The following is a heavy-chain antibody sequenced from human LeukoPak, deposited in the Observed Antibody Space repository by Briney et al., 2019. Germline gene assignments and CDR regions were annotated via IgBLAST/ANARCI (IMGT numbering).Heavy chain of an antibody. V-gene: IGHV3-33*01. J-gene: IGHJ4*02. Sequence: GGSLRLSCAASGFTFGSYGMHWVRQAPGKGLEWVAVMWYDGSNTYYADSVKGRFNISRDNSKNTLSLKKNSLSAEDTAVYYCAREGLETIDYFDSWGQGTLVTVSS. CDR1: GFTFGSYG. CDR2: MWYDGSNT. D-gene: IGHD1-1*01. CDR3: AREGLETIDYFDS.